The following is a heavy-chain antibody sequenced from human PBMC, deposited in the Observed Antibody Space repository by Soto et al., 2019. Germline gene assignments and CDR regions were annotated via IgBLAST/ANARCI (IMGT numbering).Heavy chain of an antibody. CDR2: ITGSGAGS. J-gene: IGHJ5*02. CDR3: AKAYSNSWPNDWFDP. V-gene: IGHV3-23*01. D-gene: IGHD6-13*01. CDR1: GFTFSSYA. Sequence: EVQLLESGGGWLQPGGSLRLSCAASGFTFSSYAMNWVRQAPGKGLEWVSVITGSGAGSYYSDSVKGRFTISRDNSKNTLYRQMNSLRAEDTAVYYCAKAYSNSWPNDWFDPWGQGTLVTVSS.